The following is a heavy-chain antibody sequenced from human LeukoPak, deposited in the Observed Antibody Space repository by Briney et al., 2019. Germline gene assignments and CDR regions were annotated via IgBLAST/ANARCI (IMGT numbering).Heavy chain of an antibody. Sequence: GGSLRLSCPASGFTFSSYAMHWARQAPGKGLEYVSTITRNGGSTYYADSVKGRFTISRDNSKNTLYLQMSSLRAEDTAVYYCVKELYTSGSSQIDYWGQGTRDTVSS. D-gene: IGHD3-10*01. V-gene: IGHV3-64D*06. CDR1: GFTFSSYA. J-gene: IGHJ4*02. CDR3: VKELYTSGSSQIDY. CDR2: ITRNGGST.